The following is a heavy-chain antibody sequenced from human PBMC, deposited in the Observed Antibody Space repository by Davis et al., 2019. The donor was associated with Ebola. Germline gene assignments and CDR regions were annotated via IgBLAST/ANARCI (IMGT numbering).Heavy chain of an antibody. Sequence: GESLKISCAASGFTFGSYAMHWVRQAPGKGLVWLSRIDSDGRTRDYADSVKGRFTTSRDNGKSSLYLQMSSLRPEDTALYYCAKDRTLDTGTFKEYYFDHWGQGTLVTVSS. CDR2: IDSDGRTR. J-gene: IGHJ4*02. V-gene: IGHV3-74*01. CDR3: AKDRTLDTGTFKEYYFDH. CDR1: GFTFGSYA. D-gene: IGHD5-18*01.